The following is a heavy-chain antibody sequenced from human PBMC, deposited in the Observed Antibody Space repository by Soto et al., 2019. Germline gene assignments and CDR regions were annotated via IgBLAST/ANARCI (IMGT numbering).Heavy chain of an antibody. D-gene: IGHD3-10*01. CDR1: GGSISSSNW. V-gene: IGHV4-4*02. CDR3: ARARYYYGSVSYLLDY. CDR2: IYHSGST. J-gene: IGHJ4*02. Sequence: SETLSLTCAVSGGSISSSNWWICVRQPPGKGLEWIGEIYHSGSTNYNPSLKSRVTISVDKSKNQFSLKLSSVTAADTAVYYCARARYYYGSVSYLLDYWGQGTLVTVSS.